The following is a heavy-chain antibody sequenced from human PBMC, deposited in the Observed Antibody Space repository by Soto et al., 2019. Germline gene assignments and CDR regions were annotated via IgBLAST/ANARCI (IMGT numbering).Heavy chain of an antibody. V-gene: IGHV3-30-3*01. Sequence: QPGGSLRLSCAASGFTFSSYAMHWVRQAPGKGLEWVAVISYDGSNKYYADSVKGRFTISRDNSKNTLYLQMNSLRAEDTAVYYCARAPDIVVVPAAIEMDVWGQGTTVTVSS. CDR2: ISYDGSNK. CDR3: ARAPDIVVVPAAIEMDV. D-gene: IGHD2-2*01. J-gene: IGHJ6*02. CDR1: GFTFSSYA.